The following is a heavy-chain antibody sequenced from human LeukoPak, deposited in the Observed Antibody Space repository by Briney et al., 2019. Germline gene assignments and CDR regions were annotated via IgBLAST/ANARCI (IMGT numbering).Heavy chain of an antibody. J-gene: IGHJ4*02. CDR1: GGSFSGYY. CDR2: INHSGST. V-gene: IGHV4-34*01. D-gene: IGHD4-11*01. Sequence: SETLSLTCAIYGGSFSGYYWSWIRQPPGKGLEWIGEINHSGSTNYNPSLKSRVTISVDTSKNQFSLKLSSVTAADTAVYYCASTLQPPDYWGQGTLVTVSS. CDR3: ASTLQPPDY.